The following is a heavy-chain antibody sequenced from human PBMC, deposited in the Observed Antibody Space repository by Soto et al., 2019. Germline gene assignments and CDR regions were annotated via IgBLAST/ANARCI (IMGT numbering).Heavy chain of an antibody. CDR1: GFPFTSYA. CDR3: ARAHDAWDV. Sequence: QVQLVESGGGVVQPGRSLTLSCAASGFPFTSYAIHWVRQAPGKVLAWVAVISHDGGIKHYADSVKGRFTISRDNSKNTLELQMNSLRDEDTAGDHCARAHDAWDVWGQGTTVTVAS. V-gene: IGHV3-30-3*01. J-gene: IGHJ6*02. CDR2: ISHDGGIK. D-gene: IGHD1-1*01.